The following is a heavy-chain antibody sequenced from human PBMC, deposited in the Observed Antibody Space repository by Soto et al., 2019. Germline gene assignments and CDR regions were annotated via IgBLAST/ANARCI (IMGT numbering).Heavy chain of an antibody. D-gene: IGHD1-26*01. CDR2: LNQDGSEK. V-gene: IGHV3-7*03. CDR1: GFTFTDYW. J-gene: IGHJ4*02. CDR3: ARDKFSGTYYVKGVTYLFDY. Sequence: GGSLRLSCAASGFTFTDYWMSWVRQAPGKGLEWVANLNQDGSEKNCVDSVKGRFTISRDNAKNSVYLQLNSLRAEDTAVYYCARDKFSGTYYVKGVTYLFDYWGQGALVTVSS.